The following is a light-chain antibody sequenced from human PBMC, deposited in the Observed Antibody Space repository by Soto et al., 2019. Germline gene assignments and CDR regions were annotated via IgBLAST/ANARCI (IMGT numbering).Light chain of an antibody. CDR2: EVN. CDR3: SSYTRQSTYV. CDR1: SSDVGGYKY. V-gene: IGLV2-14*03. J-gene: IGLJ1*01. Sequence: QSVLTQPASVSGSPGQSITISCTGTSSDVGGYKYVSWFQQYPGKVPKLIIYEVNDRPPGVSNRFSASKSGNTASLTISGLQAEDEADYYCSSYTRQSTYVFGTGTKVTVL.